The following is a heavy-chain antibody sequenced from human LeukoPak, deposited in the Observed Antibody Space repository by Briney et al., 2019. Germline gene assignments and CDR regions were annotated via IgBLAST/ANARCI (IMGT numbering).Heavy chain of an antibody. CDR3: AGTPSTDY. V-gene: IGHV3-21*01. CDR1: GFTFSSYS. Sequence: GGSLRLSCAASGFTFSSYSMNWVRQAPGKGLEWVSSISSSSSYIYYADSVKGRFTISRDNAKNSPYLQMSSLRDEDTAVYYCAGTPSTDYWGQGTLVTVSS. CDR2: ISSSSSYI. J-gene: IGHJ4*02.